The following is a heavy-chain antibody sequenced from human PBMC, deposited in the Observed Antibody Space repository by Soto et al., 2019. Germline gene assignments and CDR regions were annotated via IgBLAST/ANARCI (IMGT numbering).Heavy chain of an antibody. D-gene: IGHD3-3*01. J-gene: IGHJ4*02. Sequence: GGSLRLSCAASGFTFSSYAMSWVRQAPGKGLEWVSAISGSGGSTYYADSVKGRFTISRDNSKNTLYLQMNSLRAEDTAVYYCAKGRVRWSGDSTQPRGVSDYWGQGTLVTVSS. V-gene: IGHV3-23*01. CDR3: AKGRVRWSGDSTQPRGVSDY. CDR2: ISGSGGST. CDR1: GFTFSSYA.